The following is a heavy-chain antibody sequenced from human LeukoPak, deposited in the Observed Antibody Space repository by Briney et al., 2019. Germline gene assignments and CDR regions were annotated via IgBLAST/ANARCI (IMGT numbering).Heavy chain of an antibody. Sequence: GASVKVSCKASGYTFTGYYMHWVRQAPGQGLEWMGWINPNSGGTNYAQKLQGRVTMTTDTSTSTAYMELRSLRSDDTAVYYCARTSGSYYVKTYYFDYWGQGTLVTVSS. CDR1: GYTFTGYY. CDR2: INPNSGGT. CDR3: ARTSGSYYVKTYYFDY. J-gene: IGHJ4*02. D-gene: IGHD1-26*01. V-gene: IGHV1-2*02.